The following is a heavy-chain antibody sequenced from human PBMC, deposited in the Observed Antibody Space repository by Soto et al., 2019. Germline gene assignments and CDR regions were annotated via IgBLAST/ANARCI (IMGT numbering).Heavy chain of an antibody. D-gene: IGHD2-8*02. CDR2: IFYSGPT. V-gene: IGHV4-61*05. CDR1: GDSISNSRFY. CDR3: ASSTASADLDY. Sequence: TSETLSLTCSVSGDSISNSRFYWAWIRQPPGKGLEWIGYIFYSGPTTYNPSLKGRITISIDASKNQFSLNLRSVTTADTATYYCASSTASADLDYWGQGTLVTSPQ. J-gene: IGHJ4*02.